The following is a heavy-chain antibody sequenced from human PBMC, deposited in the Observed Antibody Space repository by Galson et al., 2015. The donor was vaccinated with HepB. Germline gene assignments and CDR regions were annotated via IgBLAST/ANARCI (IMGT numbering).Heavy chain of an antibody. Sequence: LRLSCAASGFTFSDYYMTWIRQIPGKGLEWLSYISGSVIYTNYAESVKGRFTVSRDNAKNSLYLQMNSLRADDTAVYYCARVAASDYGDHAHFDYWGQGTLVTVSS. V-gene: IGHV3-11*06. CDR3: ARVAASDYGDHAHFDY. CDR2: ISGSVIYT. D-gene: IGHD4-17*01. CDR1: GFTFSDYY. J-gene: IGHJ4*02.